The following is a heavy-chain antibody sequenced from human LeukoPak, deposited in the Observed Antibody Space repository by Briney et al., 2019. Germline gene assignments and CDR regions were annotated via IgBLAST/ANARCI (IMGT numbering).Heavy chain of an antibody. CDR3: ARDRRVVAAMANHYSYYYMDV. Sequence: SETLSLTCTVSNDSISSYCWSWIRQPAGEGLEWIGRIYTSGSTNYNPSLKSRVTISVDKSKNQFSLKLHSVTAADTAVYYCARDRRVVAAMANHYSYYYMDVWGKGITVTVSS. CDR2: IYTSGST. J-gene: IGHJ6*03. V-gene: IGHV4-4*07. CDR1: NDSISSYC. D-gene: IGHD5-18*01.